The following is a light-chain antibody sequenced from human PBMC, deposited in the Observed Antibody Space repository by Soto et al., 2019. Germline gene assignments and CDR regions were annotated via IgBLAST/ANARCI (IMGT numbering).Light chain of an antibody. V-gene: IGKV3D-15*01. Sequence: ELVMTQSPATLSVSPGERATLSCRASQSFSSNVAWYQQKPGQAPRLLIHGASTRATGITDRFSGSVSGTDFTLIISGLEPEDFAVYYCQQYNYWPITFGQGTRLEIK. CDR1: QSFSSN. CDR3: QQYNYWPIT. CDR2: GAS. J-gene: IGKJ5*01.